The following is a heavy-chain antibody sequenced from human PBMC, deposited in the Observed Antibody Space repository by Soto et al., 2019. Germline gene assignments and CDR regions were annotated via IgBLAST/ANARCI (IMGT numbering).Heavy chain of an antibody. CDR2: ISAYNGNT. CDR3: ARERVFPTRGWDAFDI. Sequence: QVQLVQSGAEVKKPGASVKVSCKASGYTFTSYGISWVRQAPGQGLEWMGWISAYNGNTNYAQKLQGRVTMTTDTSTSPAYMELRSLRSDDTAVYYCARERVFPTRGWDAFDIWGQGTMVTVSS. J-gene: IGHJ3*02. V-gene: IGHV1-18*04. D-gene: IGHD2-21*01. CDR1: GYTFTSYG.